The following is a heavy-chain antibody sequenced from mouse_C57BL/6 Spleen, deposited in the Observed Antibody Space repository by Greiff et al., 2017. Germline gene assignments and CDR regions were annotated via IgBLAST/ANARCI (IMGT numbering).Heavy chain of an antibody. CDR2: IWSGGST. Sequence: QVQLKESGPGLVQPSQSLSITCTVSGFSLTSYGVHWVRQSPGKGLEWLGVIWSGGSTDYNAAFISRLSISKDNSKSQVFFKMNSLQADDTAIYYCARTAYGNYPSYAMDYWGQGTSVTVSS. J-gene: IGHJ4*01. V-gene: IGHV2-2*01. D-gene: IGHD2-1*01. CDR1: GFSLTSYG. CDR3: ARTAYGNYPSYAMDY.